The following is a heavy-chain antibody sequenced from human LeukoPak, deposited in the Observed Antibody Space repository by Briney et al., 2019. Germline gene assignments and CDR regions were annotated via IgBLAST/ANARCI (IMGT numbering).Heavy chain of an antibody. D-gene: IGHD6-13*01. Sequence: GGSLRLSCAASEFTFSSYNMNWVRQAPGKGLEWVSSISSSSDYIYYADSVKGRFTTSRDNSKNTLYLQMNSLRAEDTAVYYCAKDGGSSNHLFDPWGQGTLVTVSS. CDR1: EFTFSSYN. J-gene: IGHJ5*02. V-gene: IGHV3-21*01. CDR3: AKDGGSSNHLFDP. CDR2: ISSSSDYI.